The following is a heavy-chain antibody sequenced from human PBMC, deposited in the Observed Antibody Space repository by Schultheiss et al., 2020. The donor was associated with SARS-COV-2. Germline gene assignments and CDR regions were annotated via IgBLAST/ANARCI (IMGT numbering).Heavy chain of an antibody. Sequence: GGSLRLSCAASGLSVSSNYMSWVRQAPGKGLEWVSAISGSGGSTYYAASVKGRFTISRDNSKNTLYLQMNSLRAEDTAVYYCARSPPLRNGGMDVWGQGTTVTVSS. D-gene: IGHD1-1*01. J-gene: IGHJ6*02. V-gene: IGHV3-53*01. CDR1: GLSVSSNY. CDR3: ARSPPLRNGGMDV. CDR2: ISGSGGST.